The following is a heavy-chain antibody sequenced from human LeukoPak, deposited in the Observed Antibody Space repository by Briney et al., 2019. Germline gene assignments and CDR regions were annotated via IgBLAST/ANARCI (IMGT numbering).Heavy chain of an antibody. J-gene: IGHJ2*01. CDR1: GGSISSSSYY. CDR2: IYYSGST. CDR3: ARLGWGWSFDL. Sequence: KPSETLSLTCTVSGGSISSSSYYWGWIRQPPGKGLEWIGSIYYSGSTYYNPSLKSRVTISVDTSKNQFSLKLSSVTAADTAVYYCARLGWGWSFDLWGRGTLVTVSS. D-gene: IGHD6-19*01. V-gene: IGHV4-39*01.